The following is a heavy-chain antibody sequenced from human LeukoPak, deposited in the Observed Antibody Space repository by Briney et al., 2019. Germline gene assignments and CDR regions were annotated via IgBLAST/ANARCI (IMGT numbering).Heavy chain of an antibody. Sequence: GASVKVSCKASGYTFTSYGISRVRQAPGQGRGWMGWISTYNGNTNYAQKHQGRVTMTTDTYTSTAYMELRSLRSDDTAVYYCAREGYYVSGRTNGYWGQGTLVTVSS. V-gene: IGHV1-18*04. CDR3: AREGYYVSGRTNGY. D-gene: IGHD3-10*01. J-gene: IGHJ4*02. CDR1: GYTFTSYG. CDR2: ISTYNGNT.